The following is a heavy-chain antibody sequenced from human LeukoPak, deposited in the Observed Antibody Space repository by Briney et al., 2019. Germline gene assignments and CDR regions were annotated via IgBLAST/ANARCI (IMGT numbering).Heavy chain of an antibody. CDR2: IYYSGTT. Sequence: SETLSLTCTVSGASISGSRYYWGWIRQPPGKGLEWIGTIYYSGTTYYNPSLKSRVTISIDTSKNQFSLKLSSETAADTAVYYCARLVGAATDPFDYWGQGTLVTVSS. V-gene: IGHV4-39*01. D-gene: IGHD1-26*01. CDR1: GASISGSRYY. J-gene: IGHJ4*02. CDR3: ARLVGAATDPFDY.